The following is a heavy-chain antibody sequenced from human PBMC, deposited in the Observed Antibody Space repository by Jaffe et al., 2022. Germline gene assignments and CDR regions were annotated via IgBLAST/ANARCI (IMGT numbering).Heavy chain of an antibody. Sequence: EVQLVESGGVVVQPGGSLRLSCAASGFTFDDYAMHWVRQAPGKGLEWVSLISWDGGSTYYADSVKGRFTISRDNSKNSLYLQMNSLRAEDTALYYCAKDLDSSGWYGSAIGYWGQGTLVTVSS. V-gene: IGHV3-43D*04. CDR3: AKDLDSSGWYGSAIGY. D-gene: IGHD6-19*01. CDR2: ISWDGGST. CDR1: GFTFDDYA. J-gene: IGHJ4*02.